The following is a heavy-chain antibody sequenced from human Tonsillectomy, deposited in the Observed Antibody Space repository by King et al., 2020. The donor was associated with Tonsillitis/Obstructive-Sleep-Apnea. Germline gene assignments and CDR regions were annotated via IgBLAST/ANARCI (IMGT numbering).Heavy chain of an antibody. CDR3: ARRXXRFXSSSXXXX. V-gene: IGHV5-51*01. D-gene: IGHD6-6*01. CDR2: ICPGDSDT. CDR1: KNSFTTYW. J-gene: IGHJ4*02. Sequence: QLVQSGAEVKKPGESLKISCKGSKNSFTTYWIGWVRQMPGKGLEWMGIICPGDSDTRYSPSFQGQVTISADKSISTAYLQWSSLKASDSAMYYCARRXXRFXSSSXXXXXXXGTLVTVSS.